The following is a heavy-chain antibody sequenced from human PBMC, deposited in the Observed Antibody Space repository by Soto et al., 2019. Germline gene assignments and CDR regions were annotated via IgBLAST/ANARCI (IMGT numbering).Heavy chain of an antibody. CDR1: RAPVSSNTYT. Sequence: TETLSLTCTVSRAPVSSNTYTWGWIRQPPAKRLEWIGSIYYSGSTYYNPSLNSRVTVSVDTSKNQFSLKVTSVTAADTAVYYCARLHGYCISSSCHGHYAMDVWGQGTTVT. V-gene: IGHV4-39*01. CDR3: ARLHGYCISSSCHGHYAMDV. J-gene: IGHJ6*02. CDR2: IYYSGST. D-gene: IGHD2-2*01.